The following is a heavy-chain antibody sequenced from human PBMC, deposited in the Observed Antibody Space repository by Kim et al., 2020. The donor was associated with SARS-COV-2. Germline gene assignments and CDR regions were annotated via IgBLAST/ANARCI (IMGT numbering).Heavy chain of an antibody. CDR3: ARGILQWQHYF. V-gene: IGHV3-23*01. J-gene: IGHJ4*02. Sequence: GGSLRLSCVASGFSVTNNAMTWVRQAPGKGLEWVASLGSDGNTLYSNSVWGRLTISRDDYKNTLQLQMSGMRVEDTAIYFCARGILQWQHYFWSQGTLVT. D-gene: IGHD1-1*01. CDR2: LGSDGNT. CDR1: GFSVTNNA.